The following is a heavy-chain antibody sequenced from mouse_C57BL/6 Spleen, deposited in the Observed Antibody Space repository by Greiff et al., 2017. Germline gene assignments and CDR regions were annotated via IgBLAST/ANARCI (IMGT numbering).Heavy chain of an antibody. D-gene: IGHD1-1*01. J-gene: IGHJ2*01. CDR2: INPNSGGT. V-gene: IGHV1-72*01. CDR3: ARYYGSSYYFDY. Sequence: QVKLQQPGAGLVKPAPSVTLSCTASGYSFTSYWMHWVQQRPGRGLEWIGRINPNSGGTKYNETFTSKATLTVDKPSSAAYIQLSSLTSEDSAVYYCARYYGSSYYFDYWGQGTTLTVSS. CDR1: GYSFTSYW.